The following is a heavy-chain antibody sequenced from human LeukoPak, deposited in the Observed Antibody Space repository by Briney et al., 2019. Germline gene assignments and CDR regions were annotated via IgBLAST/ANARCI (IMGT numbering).Heavy chain of an antibody. D-gene: IGHD3-9*01. CDR1: GGTFSSYA. J-gene: IGHJ4*02. CDR3: ARGAFYDILTGYEDRSAHPFDY. V-gene: IGHV1-69*06. CDR2: IIPIFGTA. Sequence: PVASVKVSCKASGGTFSSYAISWVRQAPGQGLEWMGGIIPIFGTANYAQKFQGRVTITADKSTSTAYMELRSLRSDDTAVYYCARGAFYDILTGYEDRSAHPFDYWGQGTLVTVSS.